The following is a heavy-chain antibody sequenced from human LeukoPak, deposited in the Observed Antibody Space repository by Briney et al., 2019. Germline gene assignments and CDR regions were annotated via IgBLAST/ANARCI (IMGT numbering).Heavy chain of an antibody. D-gene: IGHD6-13*01. Sequence: ASVKVSCKASGGTFSSYAISWVRQAPGQGLEWMGRIIPILGIANYAQKFQGRVTITADKFTSTAYMELSSLRSEDTAVYYCARTSKNLPGIAAAGGDYWGQGTLVTVSS. CDR3: ARTSKNLPGIAAAGGDY. CDR1: GGTFSSYA. V-gene: IGHV1-69*04. J-gene: IGHJ4*02. CDR2: IIPILGIA.